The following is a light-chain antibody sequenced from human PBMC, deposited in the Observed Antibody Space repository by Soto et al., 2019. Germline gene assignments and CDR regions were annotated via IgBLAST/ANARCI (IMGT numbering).Light chain of an antibody. J-gene: IGLJ3*02. Sequence: QSALTQPDSVSGSPGPWITISRTGTSSDVGSYKFVSWYHQHPGKAPKLMIYEGSKRPSGVSNRFSGCKSGNTASLTISGLQAEDEADYYGCSYAGDSAWVVGGGSKLTVL. V-gene: IGLV2-23*01. CDR2: EGS. CDR3: CSYAGDSAWV. CDR1: SSDVGSYKF.